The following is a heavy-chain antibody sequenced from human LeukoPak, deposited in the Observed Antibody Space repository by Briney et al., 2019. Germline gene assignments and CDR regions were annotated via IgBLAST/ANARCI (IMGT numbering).Heavy chain of an antibody. CDR3: ARDSSSSKAYYYYYYMDV. D-gene: IGHD6-6*01. J-gene: IGHJ6*03. V-gene: IGHV4-59*11. Sequence: SETLSLTCAVYGGSFSSHYWSWIRQPPGKGLEWIGYIYYSGSTNYNPSLKSRVTISVDTSKNQFSLKLSSVTAADTAVYYCARDSSSSKAYYYYYYMDVWGKGTTVTVSS. CDR2: IYYSGST. CDR1: GGSFSSHY.